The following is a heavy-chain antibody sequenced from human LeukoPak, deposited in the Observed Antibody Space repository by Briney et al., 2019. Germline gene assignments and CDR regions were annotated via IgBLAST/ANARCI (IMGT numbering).Heavy chain of an antibody. CDR3: ARGSRYHDRLSPLDS. V-gene: IGHV1-2*02. CDR1: GYTFTSYA. J-gene: IGHJ4*02. Sequence: VASVKVSCKASGYTFTSYAMHWVRQAPGQGLEWMGWLNPQTGDTHFAQKFQGRVTFTRDTSISTAYMAMSRLRSDDTAVFYCARGSRYHDRLSPLDSWGQGTLVTVSS. D-gene: IGHD3-9*01. CDR2: LNPQTGDT.